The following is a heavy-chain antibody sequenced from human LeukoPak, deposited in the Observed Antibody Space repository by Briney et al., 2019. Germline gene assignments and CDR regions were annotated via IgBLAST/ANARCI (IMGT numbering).Heavy chain of an antibody. Sequence: SVKVSCKASGGTFSSYAISWVRQAPGQGLEWMGGIIPIFGTANYAQKFQGRVTITADESTSTAYMELSSLRSEDTAVYYCARGDTSYGTPYFDYWGQGTLVTVSS. J-gene: IGHJ4*02. D-gene: IGHD5-18*01. V-gene: IGHV1-69*13. CDR2: IIPIFGTA. CDR1: GGTFSSYA. CDR3: ARGDTSYGTPYFDY.